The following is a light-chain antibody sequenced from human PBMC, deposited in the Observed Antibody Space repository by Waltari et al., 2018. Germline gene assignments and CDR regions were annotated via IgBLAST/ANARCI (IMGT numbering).Light chain of an antibody. CDR2: GAS. J-gene: IGKJ2*01. CDR1: QSVTTN. CDR3: HQYNNGPPYN. Sequence: EIVMTQSPATLSVSPGERAVPSCRASQSVTTNLAWYQQKPGQAPRLPIYGASTRATNIPARFSGSGSGTEFNLTISSLQSEDFAVYYCHQYNNGPPYNFGQGTKLEI. V-gene: IGKV3-15*01.